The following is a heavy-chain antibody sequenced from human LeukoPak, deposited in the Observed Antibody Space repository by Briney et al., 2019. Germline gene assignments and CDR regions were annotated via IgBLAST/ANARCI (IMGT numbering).Heavy chain of an antibody. CDR2: IIPILGIA. Sequence: GASVKVSCKASGGTFSSYAISWVRQAPGQGLEWMGRIIPILGIANYAQKFQGRVTITADKSTSTAYMELSSLRSEDTAVYYCATSTPPDIVVVPAARKGYYYYGMDVWGQGTTVTVYS. J-gene: IGHJ6*02. CDR1: GGTFSSYA. D-gene: IGHD2-2*01. V-gene: IGHV1-69*04. CDR3: ATSTPPDIVVVPAARKGYYYYGMDV.